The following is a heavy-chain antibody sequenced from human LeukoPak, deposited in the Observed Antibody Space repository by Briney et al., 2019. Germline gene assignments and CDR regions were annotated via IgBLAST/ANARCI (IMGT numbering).Heavy chain of an antibody. V-gene: IGHV3-30*03. CDR2: ISCDGSNK. CDR1: GFTFSSYG. J-gene: IGHJ4*02. Sequence: GGSLRLSCAASGFTFSSYGMHWVRQAPGKGLGRVAVISCDGSNKYYADSVKGRFTISRDNSKNTLYLQMNSLRAEDTAVYYCAPKEEVDTVMVDYWGQGTLVTVSS. CDR3: APKEEVDTVMVDY. D-gene: IGHD5-18*01.